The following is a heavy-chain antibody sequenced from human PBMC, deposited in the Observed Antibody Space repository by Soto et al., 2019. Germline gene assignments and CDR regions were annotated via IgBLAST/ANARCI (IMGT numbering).Heavy chain of an antibody. D-gene: IGHD3-22*01. Sequence: ASVKVSCKASGYTFTSYYMHWVRQAPGQGLEWMGRFDPEDGETNYAQKFQGRVTMTEDTSTDTAYMELSSLKTEDTAVYYCTTDSYFTLKLVRFDYWGLGTLVTVSS. V-gene: IGHV1-24*01. CDR3: TTDSYFTLKLVRFDY. CDR2: FDPEDGET. J-gene: IGHJ4*01. CDR1: GYTFTSYY.